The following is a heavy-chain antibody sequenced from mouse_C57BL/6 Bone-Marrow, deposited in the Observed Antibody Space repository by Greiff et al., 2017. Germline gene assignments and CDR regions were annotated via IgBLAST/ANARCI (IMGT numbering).Heavy chain of an antibody. CDR3: TGDGHRFAY. J-gene: IGHJ3*01. D-gene: IGHD2-3*01. V-gene: IGHV6-6*01. Sequence: EVKLMESGGGLVQPGGSMKLSCAASGFTFSDAWMAWVRQSPEKGLEWVAEIRNKANKHATYYAEPVKGRFTISRDDSKSSVYLQMNSLRAEDTGIYYCTGDGHRFAYWGQGTLVTVSA. CDR1: GFTFSDAW. CDR2: IRNKANKHAT.